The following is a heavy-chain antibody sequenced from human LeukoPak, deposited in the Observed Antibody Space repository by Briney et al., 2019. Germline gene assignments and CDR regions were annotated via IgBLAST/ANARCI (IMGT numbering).Heavy chain of an antibody. CDR3: ARSYGDPLFDY. Sequence: PSETLSLTCTVSGGSISSSSYYWGWIRQPPGEGLEGIGSIYYSGSTYYNPSLKSRVTISVDTSKNQFSLKLSSVTAADTAVYYCARSYGDPLFDYWGQGTLVTVSS. J-gene: IGHJ4*02. D-gene: IGHD4-17*01. V-gene: IGHV4-39*01. CDR2: IYYSGST. CDR1: GGSISSSSYY.